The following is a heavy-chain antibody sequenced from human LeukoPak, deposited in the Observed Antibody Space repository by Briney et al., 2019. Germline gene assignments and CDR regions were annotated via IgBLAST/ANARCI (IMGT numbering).Heavy chain of an antibody. CDR3: ARNFPTVVTSFDY. J-gene: IGHJ4*02. V-gene: IGHV3-66*01. CDR1: GFTVRTNY. CDR2: IYSGGST. D-gene: IGHD4-23*01. Sequence: GGSLRLSCAASGFTVRTNYMSWVRQAPGKGLEWVSVIYSGGSTYYADSVKDRFTISRDNSKNTLFLQMNSLRAEDTAVYYCARNFPTVVTSFDYWGQGTLVTVSP.